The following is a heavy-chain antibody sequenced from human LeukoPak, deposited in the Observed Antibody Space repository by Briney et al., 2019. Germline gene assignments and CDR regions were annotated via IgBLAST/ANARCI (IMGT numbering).Heavy chain of an antibody. CDR1: GGSISSGDYY. V-gene: IGHV4-30-4*01. D-gene: IGHD3-3*01. CDR3: ASWSGHYLYFDY. Sequence: SETLSLTCTVSGGSISSGDYYWRWIRQPPGKGLEWIGYIYYSGSTYYNPSLKSRVTISVDTSKNQFSLKLSSVTAADTAVYYCASWSGHYLYFDYWGQGTLVTVS. CDR2: IYYSGST. J-gene: IGHJ4*02.